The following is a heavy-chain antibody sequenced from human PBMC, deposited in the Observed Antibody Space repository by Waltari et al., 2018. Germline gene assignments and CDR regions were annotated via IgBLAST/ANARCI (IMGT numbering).Heavy chain of an antibody. Sequence: QVQLVQSGAEVKKPGASVKVSCKASGYTFTSYGISWVRQAPGQGLEWMGWISAYNGNTNYALKLQGRVTMTTDTSTSTAYMELRSLRSDDTAVYYCARDSDSSSPDLSWYFDLWGRGTLVTVSS. CDR3: ARDSDSSSPDLSWYFDL. D-gene: IGHD6-6*01. J-gene: IGHJ2*01. V-gene: IGHV1-18*01. CDR1: GYTFTSYG. CDR2: ISAYNGNT.